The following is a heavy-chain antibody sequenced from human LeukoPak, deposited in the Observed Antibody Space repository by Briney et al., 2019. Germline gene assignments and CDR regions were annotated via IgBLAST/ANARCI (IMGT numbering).Heavy chain of an antibody. CDR1: GYTFSNYD. J-gene: IGHJ4*02. CDR2: MNPNSGNT. Sequence: EASVKVSCKASGYTFSNYDINWVRQATGQGLEWMGWMNPNSGNTGYAQKFQGRVTITRDTSITTAYMELSSLRSEDTAVYYCARRDGYNPLYFDYWGQETLVTVSS. V-gene: IGHV1-8*03. D-gene: IGHD5-24*01. CDR3: ARRDGYNPLYFDY.